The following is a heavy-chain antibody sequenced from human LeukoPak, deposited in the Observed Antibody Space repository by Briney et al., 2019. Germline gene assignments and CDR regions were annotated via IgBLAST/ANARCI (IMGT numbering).Heavy chain of an antibody. J-gene: IGHJ4*02. V-gene: IGHV3-33*01. CDR3: ARGGYSYGYDLVY. CDR1: GFTFSSYG. D-gene: IGHD5-18*01. CDR2: IWYDGSNK. Sequence: GVSLRLSCAASGFTFSSYGMHWVRQAPGKGLEWVAVIWYDGSNKYYADSVKGRFTISRDNSKNTLYLQMNSLRAEDTAVYYCARGGYSYGYDLVYWGQGTLVTVSS.